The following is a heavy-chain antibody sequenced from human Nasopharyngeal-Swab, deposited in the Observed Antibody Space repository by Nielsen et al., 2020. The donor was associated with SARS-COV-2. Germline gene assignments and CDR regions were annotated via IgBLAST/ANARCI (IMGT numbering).Heavy chain of an antibody. CDR2: INPTDGST. CDR3: AKCSSTYCYTKYYMDV. CDR1: GYTFTSYY. V-gene: IGHV1-46*01. Sequence: ASVKVSCKASGYTFTSYYLHWVRQAPGQGLEWMGIINPTDGSTSYAQKFEGRVTMTRVTSTSTVYMELNSLRAEDTAVYYCAKCSSTYCYTKYYMDVWGKGTTVTVSS. J-gene: IGHJ6*03. D-gene: IGHD2-2*02.